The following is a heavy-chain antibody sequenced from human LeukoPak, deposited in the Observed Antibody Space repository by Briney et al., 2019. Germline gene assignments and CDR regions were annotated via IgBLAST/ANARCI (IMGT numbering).Heavy chain of an antibody. CDR1: GFTSSDYY. D-gene: IGHD6-13*01. CDR3: ARDKESSGWYLTPYYYGMDV. Sequence: PGGSLRLSCAASGFTSSDYYMTWIRQAPGKGLEWISYIGSSSTYTHYADSVKGRFTISRDNVKNSLYLQMNSLRAEDTAVYYCARDKESSGWYLTPYYYGMDVWGKGTTVTVSS. V-gene: IGHV3-11*06. J-gene: IGHJ6*04. CDR2: IGSSSTYT.